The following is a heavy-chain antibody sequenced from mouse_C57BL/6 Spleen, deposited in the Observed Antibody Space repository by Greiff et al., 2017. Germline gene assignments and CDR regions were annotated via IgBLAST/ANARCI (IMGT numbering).Heavy chain of an antibody. CDR3: TRGNYGCDY. CDR2: IDPENGDT. CDR1: GFNIKDDY. D-gene: IGHD2-1*01. J-gene: IGHJ2*01. Sequence: EVMLVESGAELVRPGASVKLSCTASGFNIKDDYMHWVKQRPEQGLEWIGWIDPENGDTEYASKFQGKATITADTSSNTAYLQLSSLTSEDTAVYYCTRGNYGCDYWGQGTTLTVSS. V-gene: IGHV14-4*01.